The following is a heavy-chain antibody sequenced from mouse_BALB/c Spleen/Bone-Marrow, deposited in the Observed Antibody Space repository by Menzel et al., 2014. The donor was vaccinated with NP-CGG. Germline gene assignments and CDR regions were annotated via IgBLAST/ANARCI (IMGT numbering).Heavy chain of an antibody. CDR2: ISGGGSYT. J-gene: IGHJ3*01. V-gene: IGHV5-9-2*01. CDR1: GFSFNSYG. Sequence: EVKVVESGGGLVKSGGSLKLSCAASGFSFNSYGMSWVRQTPEKRLEWVATISGGGSYTFYPDSVKGRFTISRDNAKNNLYLQLSILRSEDTALYYCARHAYYDQTEVSFVYWGQGTLVTVSA. D-gene: IGHD2-4*01. CDR3: ARHAYYDQTEVSFVY.